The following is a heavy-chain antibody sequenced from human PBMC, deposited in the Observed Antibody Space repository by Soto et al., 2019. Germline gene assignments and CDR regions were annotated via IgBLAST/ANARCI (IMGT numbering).Heavy chain of an antibody. CDR2: INAGNGNT. Sequence: SLHVSCKAPGYPFTSYAMHRVRHAPAQRLEWMGWINAGNGNTKYSQKFQGRVTITRDTSASTAYMELSSLRSEDTAVYYCARELAPYDDLVWGDDTGNTNWLDLWGKRNPVTV. CDR3: ARELAPYDDLVWGDDTGNTNWLDL. D-gene: IGHD3-3*01. J-gene: IGHJ5*01. CDR1: GYPFTSYA. V-gene: IGHV1-3*01.